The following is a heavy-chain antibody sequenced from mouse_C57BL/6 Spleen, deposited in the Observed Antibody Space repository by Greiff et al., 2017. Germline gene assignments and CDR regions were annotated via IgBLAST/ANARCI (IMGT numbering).Heavy chain of an antibody. V-gene: IGHV1-81*01. CDR3: ARSRYDDDERVVWFAY. CDR1: GYTFTSYG. Sequence: VQLQESGAELARPGASVKLSCKASGYTFTSYGISWVKQRTGQGLEWIGEIYPRSGNTYYHEKFKGKATLTADKSSSTAYMELRSLKSEDSAIYFCARSRYDDDERVVWFAYWGQGTLVTVSA. D-gene: IGHD2-4*01. J-gene: IGHJ3*01. CDR2: IYPRSGNT.